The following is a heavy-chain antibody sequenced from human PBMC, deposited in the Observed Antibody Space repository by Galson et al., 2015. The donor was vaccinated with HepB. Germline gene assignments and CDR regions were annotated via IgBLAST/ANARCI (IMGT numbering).Heavy chain of an antibody. CDR2: INPSGGST. V-gene: IGHV1-46*01. Sequence: SVKVSCKASGYTFTSYYMHWVRQAPGQGLEWMGIINPSGGSTSYAQKFQGRVTMTRDTSTSTVYMELSSLRSEDTAVYYCARDIGVGVYYDSSGYYLDYWGQGTLVTVSS. CDR3: ARDIGVGVYYDSSGYYLDY. J-gene: IGHJ4*02. D-gene: IGHD3-22*01. CDR1: GYTFTSYY.